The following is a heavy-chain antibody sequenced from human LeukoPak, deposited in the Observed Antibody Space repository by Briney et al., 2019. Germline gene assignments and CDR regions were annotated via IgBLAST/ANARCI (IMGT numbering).Heavy chain of an antibody. J-gene: IGHJ4*02. D-gene: IGHD3-9*01. CDR2: ISNSGSS. Sequence: PSETLSLTCTVSGGSISSYSWSWIRQPPGKGLEWIGYISNSGSSNYNPSLKSRVTISVDTSKNQVSLKLSSVTAADTALYYCASRPRFFNWFSEWGQGTLVTVSS. CDR1: GGSISSYS. CDR3: ASRPRFFNWFSE. V-gene: IGHV4-59*01.